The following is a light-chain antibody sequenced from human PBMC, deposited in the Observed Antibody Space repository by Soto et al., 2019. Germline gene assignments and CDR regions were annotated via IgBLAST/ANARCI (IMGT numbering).Light chain of an antibody. V-gene: IGKV1-5*03. Sequence: DIQMTHSPSTLAASLGDRVTITCRASQSISSWLAWYQQKPGKAPKLLIYKASSLESGVPSRFSGSGSGTEFTLTISSLQPDDFATYYCQQYNSYSWTFGHGTKVDIK. CDR2: KAS. CDR1: QSISSW. CDR3: QQYNSYSWT. J-gene: IGKJ1*01.